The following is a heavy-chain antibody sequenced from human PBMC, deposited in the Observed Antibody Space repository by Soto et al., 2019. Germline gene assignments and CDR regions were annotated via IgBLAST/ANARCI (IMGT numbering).Heavy chain of an antibody. Sequence: EVQLVESGGGLVQPGRSLRLSCAASGFTFDDYAMHWVRQAPGKGLEWVSGISWNSGSIGSADSVKGRFTISRDNAKNSLYLQMNSLRAEDTALHYCAKDRGYSGYHLFLHAFDIWGQGTMVTVSS. CDR2: ISWNSGSI. J-gene: IGHJ3*02. CDR1: GFTFDDYA. CDR3: AKDRGYSGYHLFLHAFDI. V-gene: IGHV3-9*01. D-gene: IGHD5-12*01.